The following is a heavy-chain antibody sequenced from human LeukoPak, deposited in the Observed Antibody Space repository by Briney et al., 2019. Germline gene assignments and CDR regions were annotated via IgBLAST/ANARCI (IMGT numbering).Heavy chain of an antibody. CDR3: ARGEYYYDN. CDR2: IYHSGST. Sequence: SETLSLTCTVSGYSISSGYYWGWIRQPPGKGLEWIGSIYHSGSTYYNPSLKSRVTISVDTSKNQFSLKLSSVTAADTAVYYCARGEYYYDNWGQGTLVTVSS. CDR1: GYSISSGYY. V-gene: IGHV4-38-2*02. J-gene: IGHJ4*02. D-gene: IGHD3-10*01.